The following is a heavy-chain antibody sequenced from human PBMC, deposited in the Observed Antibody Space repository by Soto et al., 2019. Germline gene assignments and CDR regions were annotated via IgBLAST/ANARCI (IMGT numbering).Heavy chain of an antibody. Sequence: EVQLVESGGGLVQPGGSLRLSCAASGVTVSSNYMSWVRQAPGKGLEWVSVIYSGGSTYYADSVKGRFTISRDNSKNTLYRQMNSLRAEDTAVYYCARHGYNYGGGYFDYWGQRTLVTVSS. V-gene: IGHV3-66*04. J-gene: IGHJ4*02. CDR3: ARHGYNYGGGYFDY. D-gene: IGHD5-18*01. CDR2: IYSGGST. CDR1: GVTVSSNY.